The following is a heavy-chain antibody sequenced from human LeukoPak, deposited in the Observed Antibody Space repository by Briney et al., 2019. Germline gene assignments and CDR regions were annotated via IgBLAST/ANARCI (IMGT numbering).Heavy chain of an antibody. CDR2: ISSSSSTI. V-gene: IGHV3-48*04. J-gene: IGHJ6*03. D-gene: IGHD4-17*01. Sequence: PGGSLRLSCAASRFTFSSYSMNWVRQAPGKGLEWVSYISSSSSTIYYADSVKGRFTISRDNAKNSLYLQMNSLGAEDTAVYYCAREFDYGDSRSYYMDVWGKGTTVTVSS. CDR3: AREFDYGDSRSYYMDV. CDR1: RFTFSSYS.